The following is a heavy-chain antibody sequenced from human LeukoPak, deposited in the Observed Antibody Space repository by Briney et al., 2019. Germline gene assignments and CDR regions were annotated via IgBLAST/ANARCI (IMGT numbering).Heavy chain of an antibody. CDR1: GFTFSSYA. CDR3: ATHGRAGSGGSENAFEI. J-gene: IGHJ3*02. Sequence: GGSLRLSCAASGFTFSSYAMSWVRQAPGKGLEWVSAISGSGVLTFYADSVRGRFTISRDISKNTLYLQMNSLRAEDTAVYYCATHGRAGSGGSENAFEIWGQGTMVTVSS. D-gene: IGHD5-12*01. CDR2: ISGSGVLT. V-gene: IGHV3-23*01.